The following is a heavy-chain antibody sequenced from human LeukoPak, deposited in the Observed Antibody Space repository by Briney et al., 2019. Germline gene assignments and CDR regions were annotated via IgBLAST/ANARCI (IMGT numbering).Heavy chain of an antibody. V-gene: IGHV3-9*01. CDR3: VRSVGSDWGHFDF. D-gene: IGHD7-27*01. CDR2: ITWNSGTI. Sequence: GRSLRLSCVASGFNFDRYAMFWVRQAPGKGLEWVTGITWNSGTIAYADSVKGRFTISRDNAKSSLYLQMNSLRTEDTALYYCVRSVGSDWGHFDFRGQGTLVSVSS. CDR1: GFNFDRYA. J-gene: IGHJ4*02.